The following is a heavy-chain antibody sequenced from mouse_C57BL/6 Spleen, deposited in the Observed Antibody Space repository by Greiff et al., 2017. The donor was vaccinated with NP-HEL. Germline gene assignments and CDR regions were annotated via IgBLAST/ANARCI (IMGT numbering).Heavy chain of an antibody. Sequence: QVQLKESGPGLVQPSQSLSITCTVSGFSLTSYGVHWVRQSPGKGLEWLGVIWRGGSTDYNAAFMSRLSITKDNSKSQVFFKMNSLQADDTAIYYCAKTYGVAGDYAMDYWGQGTSVTVSS. CDR1: GFSLTSYG. CDR3: AKTYGVAGDYAMDY. V-gene: IGHV2-5*01. CDR2: IWRGGST. D-gene: IGHD1-1*01. J-gene: IGHJ4*01.